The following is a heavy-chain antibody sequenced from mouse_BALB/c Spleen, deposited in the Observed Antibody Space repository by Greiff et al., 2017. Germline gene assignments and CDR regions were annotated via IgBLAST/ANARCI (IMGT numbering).Heavy chain of an antibody. D-gene: IGHD1-1*01. CDR2: ISDGGSYT. CDR3: ARVNYGSSYGYFDY. V-gene: IGHV5-4*02. CDR1: GFTFSDYY. J-gene: IGHJ2*01. Sequence: EVKVVESGGGLVKPGGSLKLSCAASGFTFSDYYMYWVRQTPEKRLEWVATISDGGSYTYYPDSVKGRFTISRDNAKNNLYLQMSSLKSEDTAMYYCARVNYGSSYGYFDYWGQGTTLTVSS.